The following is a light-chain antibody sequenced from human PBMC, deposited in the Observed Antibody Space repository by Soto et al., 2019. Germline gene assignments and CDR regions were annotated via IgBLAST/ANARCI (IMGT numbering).Light chain of an antibody. CDR3: AAWDDSLSGYV. V-gene: IGLV1-44*01. CDR1: SSNIGGNA. CDR2: SNN. J-gene: IGLJ1*01. Sequence: QSVLTQPPSASGTPGQRVTISCSGSSSNIGGNAVNWYQQLPGTTPKLLIYSNNQRPSGVPDRFSGSKSVTSASLAISGRQSEDEADYYCAAWDDSLSGYVFGTGTKLPVL.